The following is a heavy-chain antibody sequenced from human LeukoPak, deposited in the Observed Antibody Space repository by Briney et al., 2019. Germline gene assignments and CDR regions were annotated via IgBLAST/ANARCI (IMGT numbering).Heavy chain of an antibody. CDR1: GGSFSGYY. V-gene: IGHV4-34*01. D-gene: IGHD6-6*01. CDR2: INHSGST. Sequence: PSETLSLTCAVYGGSFSGYYWSWIRQPPGKGLEWIGEINHSGSTNYNPSLKSRVTISVDTSKNQFSLKLSSVTAADTAVYYCASLYYSSSSPPMDVWGQGTTVTVSS. CDR3: ASLYYSSSSPPMDV. J-gene: IGHJ6*02.